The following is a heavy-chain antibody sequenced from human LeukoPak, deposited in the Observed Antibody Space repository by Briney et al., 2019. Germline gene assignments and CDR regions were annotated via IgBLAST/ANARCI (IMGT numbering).Heavy chain of an antibody. V-gene: IGHV1-69*13. CDR2: IIPIFGTA. J-gene: IGHJ5*02. Sequence: GASVKVSCKASGGTFSSYAISWVRQAPGQGLEWMGGIIPIFGTANYAQKFQGRVTITADESTSTAYMELSSLRSDDTAVYYCARGGNQLLGLGFDPWGQGTLVTVSS. CDR1: GGTFSSYA. CDR3: ARGGNQLLGLGFDP. D-gene: IGHD2-2*01.